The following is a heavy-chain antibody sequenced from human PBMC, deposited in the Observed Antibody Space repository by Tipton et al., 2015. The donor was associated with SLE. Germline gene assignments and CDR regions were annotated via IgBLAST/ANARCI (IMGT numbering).Heavy chain of an antibody. Sequence: TLSLTCTVSGDSIGSYYWSWIRQPPGKGLEWIGYIYYSGSTNYNPSLKSRVTISVDTSKKQFSLNLRSVTAADTAVYYCARGSGYDSSGPWYFDLWGRGTLVTVSS. CDR2: IYYSGST. J-gene: IGHJ2*01. V-gene: IGHV4-59*08. CDR3: ARGSGYDSSGPWYFDL. D-gene: IGHD3-22*01. CDR1: GDSIGSYY.